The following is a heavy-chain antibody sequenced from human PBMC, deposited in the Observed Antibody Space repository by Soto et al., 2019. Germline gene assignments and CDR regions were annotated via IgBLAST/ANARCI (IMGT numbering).Heavy chain of an antibody. CDR3: AKGPVGATQYFDY. Sequence: QVQLVESGGGVVQPGRSLRLSCAASGFTFSSYGMHWVRQAPGKGLEWVAVISYDGSNKYYADSVKGRFTISRDNSKNKLYLQMNSLRAEDTPVYYCAKGPVGATQYFDYWGQGTLVTVSS. CDR2: ISYDGSNK. J-gene: IGHJ4*02. D-gene: IGHD1-26*01. V-gene: IGHV3-30*18. CDR1: GFTFSSYG.